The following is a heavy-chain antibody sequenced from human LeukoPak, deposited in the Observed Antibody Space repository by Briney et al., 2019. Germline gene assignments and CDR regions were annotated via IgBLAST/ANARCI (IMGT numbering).Heavy chain of an antibody. Sequence: PSETLSLTCAVSGGSISGYYWSWIRQPPGKGLEWIGYVYYSGNTKYNPSLKSRVTMPVDTSKNQFSLRLSSVTARDTAVYYCARHGDSSSYDFDYWGQGTLVTVSS. J-gene: IGHJ4*02. D-gene: IGHD6-6*01. CDR1: GGSISGYY. V-gene: IGHV4-59*08. CDR2: VYYSGNT. CDR3: ARHGDSSSYDFDY.